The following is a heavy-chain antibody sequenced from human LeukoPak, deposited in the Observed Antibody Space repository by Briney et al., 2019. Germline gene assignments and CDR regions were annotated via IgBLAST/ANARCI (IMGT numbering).Heavy chain of an antibody. CDR1: GGTFSSYA. V-gene: IGHV1-69*13. Sequence: SVKVSCKASGGTFSSYAISWVRQAPGQGLEWMGGIIPIFGTANYAQKFQGRVTITADESTSTAYMELSSLRSEDTAVYYCARVHPRAGDAFDIWGQGTMVTVSS. CDR2: IIPIFGTA. CDR3: ARVHPRAGDAFDI. J-gene: IGHJ3*02. D-gene: IGHD5-24*01.